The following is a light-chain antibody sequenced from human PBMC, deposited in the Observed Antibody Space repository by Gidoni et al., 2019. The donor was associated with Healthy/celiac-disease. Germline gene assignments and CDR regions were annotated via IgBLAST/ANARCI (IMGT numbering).Light chain of an antibody. CDR2: DAS. Sequence: EIVMTQSPATLSVSPGERATLSCRASQRVSSNLAWYQQKTGQAPRLLIYDASTRATGIPARCSGSESGTAFTLTISSLQSEDFAVYYCQQYNNWPPWTFGQGTKVEIK. CDR3: QQYNNWPPWT. V-gene: IGKV3-15*01. CDR1: QRVSSN. J-gene: IGKJ1*01.